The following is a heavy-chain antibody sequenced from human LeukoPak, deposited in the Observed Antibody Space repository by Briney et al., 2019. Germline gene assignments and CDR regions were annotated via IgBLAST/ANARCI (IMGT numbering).Heavy chain of an antibody. CDR2: ISGGGGTT. D-gene: IGHD6-13*01. CDR3: AKDMYSSTLQFFDY. CDR1: GFNFSNYA. V-gene: IGHV3-23*01. J-gene: IGHJ4*02. Sequence: GGSLRLSCAASGFNFSNYAMSWVRQAPGKGLEWVSIISGGGGTTYCADSVKGRITISRDNSKNTLYLQLNSLRAEDTAVYFCAKDMYSSTLQFFDYWGQGTLVTVSS.